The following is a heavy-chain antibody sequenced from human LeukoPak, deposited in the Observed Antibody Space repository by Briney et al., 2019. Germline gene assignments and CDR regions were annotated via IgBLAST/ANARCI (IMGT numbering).Heavy chain of an antibody. Sequence: NPSETLSLTCSVSGYSISSGYFWGWIRQPPGKRPEWIATTHHSGATYYNPSLRSRVTLSVDMSKNQVSLKLTSETAADTAVYYCTREVWGSTFPDYWGQGTLVTVSS. J-gene: IGHJ4*02. CDR3: TREVWGSTFPDY. D-gene: IGHD7-27*01. V-gene: IGHV4-38-2*02. CDR2: THHSGAT. CDR1: GYSISSGYF.